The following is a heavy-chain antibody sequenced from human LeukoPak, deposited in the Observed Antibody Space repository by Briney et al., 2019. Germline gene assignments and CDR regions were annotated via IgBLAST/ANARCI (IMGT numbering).Heavy chain of an antibody. Sequence: PGGSLRLSCAASGFTFSSYGMSWVRQAPGKGLEWVSAISGSGGRTYYADSVKGRFTISRDNAKKSLFLQMNSLRAEDTAVYYCARATTYDILTGYSDYWGQGTLVTVSS. D-gene: IGHD3-9*01. V-gene: IGHV3-23*01. CDR1: GFTFSSYG. J-gene: IGHJ4*02. CDR3: ARATTYDILTGYSDY. CDR2: ISGSGGRT.